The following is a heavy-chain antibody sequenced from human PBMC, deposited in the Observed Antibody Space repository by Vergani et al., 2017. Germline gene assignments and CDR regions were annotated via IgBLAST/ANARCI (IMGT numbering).Heavy chain of an antibody. CDR3: AGVKRYWSRTGGQGPFDY. CDR1: GYTFTSYY. V-gene: IGHV1-46*03. Sequence: QVQLVQSGAEVKKPGASVKVSCKASGYTFTSYYMHWVRQAPGQGLEWMGIINPSGGSTSYAQKFQGRVTMTRDTSTSTVYMELSSLRSEDTAVYYCAGVKRYWSRTGGQGPFDYWGQGTLGTVSS. J-gene: IGHJ4*01. CDR2: INPSGGST. D-gene: IGHD2-2*01.